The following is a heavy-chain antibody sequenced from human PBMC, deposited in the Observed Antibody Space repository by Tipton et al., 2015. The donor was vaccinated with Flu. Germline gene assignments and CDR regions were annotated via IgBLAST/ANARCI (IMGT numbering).Heavy chain of an antibody. CDR1: GGSISSSSYY. D-gene: IGHD3-22*01. CDR2: IYYSGST. Sequence: TLSLTCTVSGGSISSSSYYWGWIRQPPGKGLEWIGSIYYSGSTYYNPSLKSRVTISVDTSKNQFSLKLSSVTAADTVVYYCARWDYYDTSGYGDWYFDLWGRGTLVTVSS. J-gene: IGHJ2*01. CDR3: ARWDYYDTSGYGDWYFDL. V-gene: IGHV4-39*07.